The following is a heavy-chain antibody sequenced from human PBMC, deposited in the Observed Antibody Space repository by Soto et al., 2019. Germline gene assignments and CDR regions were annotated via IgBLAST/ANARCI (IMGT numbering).Heavy chain of an antibody. J-gene: IGHJ5*02. V-gene: IGHV3-74*01. CDR3: ARAPAPVITGAGWFDP. CDR1: GFTFRSYW. D-gene: IGHD2-21*01. Sequence: EVQLVESGGGSVQPGGSLRLSCVGSGFTFRSYWMHWVRQAPGKGLVWVSRINGDGCSTSDADSVKGRFTISRDNVKNTLYLPMNSLRAEDTAVYYCARAPAPVITGAGWFDPWGQGTLVTVYS. CDR2: INGDGCST.